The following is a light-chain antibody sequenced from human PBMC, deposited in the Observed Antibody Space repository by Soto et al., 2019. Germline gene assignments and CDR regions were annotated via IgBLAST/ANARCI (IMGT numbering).Light chain of an antibody. CDR1: QTVSTY. Sequence: DIHITQSPSSLAAFVGDRVTITCRTSQTVSTYLSWCQQKPGEAPKLLIYAASTLQSGVPSRFSGSGSGTEFTLTITSLQPEDFATYFCQQSYSSPVTFGQVTKLE. CDR3: QQSYSSPVT. J-gene: IGKJ2*01. CDR2: AAS. V-gene: IGKV1-39*01.